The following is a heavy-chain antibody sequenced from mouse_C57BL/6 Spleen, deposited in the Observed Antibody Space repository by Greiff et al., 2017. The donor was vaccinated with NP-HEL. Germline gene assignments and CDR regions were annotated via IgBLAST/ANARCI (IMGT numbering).Heavy chain of an antibody. Sequence: VKLMESGPELVKPGASVKISCKASGYSFTSYYIHWVKQRPGQGLEWIGWLYPGSGNTKYNEKFKGKATLTADTSSSTAYMQLSSLTSEDSAVYYCARGLGDAMDYWGQGTSVTVSS. V-gene: IGHV1-66*01. CDR2: LYPGSGNT. CDR3: ARGLGDAMDY. J-gene: IGHJ4*01. CDR1: GYSFTSYY. D-gene: IGHD4-1*01.